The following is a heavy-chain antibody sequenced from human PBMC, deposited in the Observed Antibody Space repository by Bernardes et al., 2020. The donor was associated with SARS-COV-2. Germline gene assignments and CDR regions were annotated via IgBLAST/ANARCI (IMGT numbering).Heavy chain of an antibody. CDR1: GFTFSSYG. D-gene: IGHD3-22*01. CDR3: AKDRQNQTSPIVVVISPFDY. J-gene: IGHJ4*02. Sequence: GGSLRLSCAASGFTFSSYGMHWVRQAPGKGLEWVAVISYDGSNKYYADSVKGRFTISRDNSKNTLYLQMNSLRAEDTAVYYCAKDRQNQTSPIVVVISPFDYWGQGTLVTVSS. CDR2: ISYDGSNK. V-gene: IGHV3-30*18.